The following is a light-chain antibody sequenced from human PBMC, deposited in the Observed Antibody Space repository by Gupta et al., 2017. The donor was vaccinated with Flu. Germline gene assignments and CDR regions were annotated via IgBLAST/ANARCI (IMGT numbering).Light chain of an antibody. Sequence: DIVMPQSPLSVPVTPGETASISCRSSQSLLHSNGYKYLDWYLQKPGQSPQLLIYLGSNRASGVPDRFSGSGSGTEFTLKISRVEAEDVGVYYCMQTLQTPLTVGGGTKVEIK. CDR3: MQTLQTPLT. CDR1: QSLLHSNGYKY. V-gene: IGKV2-28*01. J-gene: IGKJ4*01. CDR2: LGS.